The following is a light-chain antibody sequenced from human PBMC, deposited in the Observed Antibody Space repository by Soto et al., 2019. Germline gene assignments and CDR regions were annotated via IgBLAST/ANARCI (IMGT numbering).Light chain of an antibody. V-gene: IGKV3-15*01. CDR1: QSVSGY. J-gene: IGKJ1*01. CDR2: DAS. CDR3: QQYDNWPQT. Sequence: EIVLTQSPATLSLSPGERATLSCRTSQSVSGYLAWYQKKPGQDPRLLIYDASNRATGIPARFSGRGSGTEFNLTISRLQSVDFAVYDCQQYDNWPQTFGQGTKVDIK.